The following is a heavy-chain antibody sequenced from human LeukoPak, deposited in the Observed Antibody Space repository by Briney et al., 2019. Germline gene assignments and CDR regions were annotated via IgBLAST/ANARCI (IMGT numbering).Heavy chain of an antibody. CDR3: ARDAGATLYNWFDP. D-gene: IGHD1-26*01. V-gene: IGHV4-61*09. Sequence: SETLSLTCTVSGGSISSGSYFWSWIRQPAGKGLEWIGHIYASGSANYNPSLKSRVTISLDTSKSQFSLRLSSVTAADTALYYCARDAGATLYNWFDPWGQGTLVTVSS. J-gene: IGHJ5*02. CDR1: GGSISSGSYF. CDR2: IYASGSA.